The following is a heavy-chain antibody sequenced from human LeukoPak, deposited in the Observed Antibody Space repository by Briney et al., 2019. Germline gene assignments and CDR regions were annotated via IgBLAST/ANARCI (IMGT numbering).Heavy chain of an antibody. CDR2: INHSGST. D-gene: IGHD3-22*01. V-gene: IGHV4-34*01. Sequence: SETLSLTCAVYGGSFSGYYWSWIRQPPGKGLEWIGEINHSGSTNYNPSLKSRVTISVDTSKNQFSLKLSSVTAADTAAYYCARVTLYYYDSSGYYAPFDYWGQGTLVTVSS. CDR3: ARVTLYYYDSSGYYAPFDY. J-gene: IGHJ4*02. CDR1: GGSFSGYY.